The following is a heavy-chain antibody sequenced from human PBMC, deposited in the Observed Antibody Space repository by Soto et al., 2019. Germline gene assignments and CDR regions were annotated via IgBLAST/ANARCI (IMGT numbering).Heavy chain of an antibody. Sequence: QVHLVQSGAELKKPGASVRVSCKASGYSFTRNGISWVRPAPGQGLEWMGWIRAKNGDTNYAQKFQGRVIMTTATSTSTADMELRSLRSDDTAVYYCVRDRDSDTWPSRDVWGQGTAVIVSS. CDR3: VRDRDSDTWPSRDV. CDR1: GYSFTRNG. J-gene: IGHJ6*02. D-gene: IGHD1-26*01. V-gene: IGHV1-18*01. CDR2: IRAKNGDT.